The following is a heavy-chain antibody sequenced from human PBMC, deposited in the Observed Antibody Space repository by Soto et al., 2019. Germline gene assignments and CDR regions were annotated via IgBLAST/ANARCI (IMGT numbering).Heavy chain of an antibody. J-gene: IGHJ5*02. CDR3: ARSVFP. CDR1: GGSISTGGYY. Sequence: QVQLQESGPGLVKPSQTLSLTCTVSGGSISTGGYYWNWIRQHPGKGLEWIGYFYYSGSTYYNPSLXIXXTISVNTSKNQFSLKLSSVTAADTAVYYCARSVFPWGQGTLVTVSS. CDR2: FYYSGST. V-gene: IGHV4-31*03.